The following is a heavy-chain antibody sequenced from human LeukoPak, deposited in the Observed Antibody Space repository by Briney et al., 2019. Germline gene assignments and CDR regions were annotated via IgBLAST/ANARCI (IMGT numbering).Heavy chain of an antibody. CDR1: GGSVSSSRSY. J-gene: IGHJ5*02. Sequence: PSETLSLTCSVSGGSVSSSRSYWGWIRQTPGKGLEWVGSIYYNGDTYYNPSFKSRVSMSVDTAKNQISLILTSVTAADTAVYYCSREGYSCPNWFDTWGQGTLVTVSS. V-gene: IGHV4-39*07. D-gene: IGHD4-11*01. CDR3: SREGYSCPNWFDT. CDR2: IYYNGDT.